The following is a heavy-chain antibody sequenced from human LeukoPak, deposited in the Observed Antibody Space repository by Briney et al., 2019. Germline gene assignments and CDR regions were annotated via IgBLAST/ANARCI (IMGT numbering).Heavy chain of an antibody. Sequence: SETLSLTCTVSGGPISSSSYYWGWVRQPPGKGLEWIGSIYYTGSTYYNPSLKSRVTISVDTSRNQFSLKLSSVTAADTAVYYCARQYSSSSGDYFDYWGQGTLVTVSS. D-gene: IGHD6-6*01. V-gene: IGHV4-39*01. CDR1: GGPISSSSYY. CDR2: IYYTGST. CDR3: ARQYSSSSGDYFDY. J-gene: IGHJ4*02.